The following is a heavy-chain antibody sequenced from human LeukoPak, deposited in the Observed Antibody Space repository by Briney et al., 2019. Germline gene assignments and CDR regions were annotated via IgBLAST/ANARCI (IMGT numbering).Heavy chain of an antibody. CDR1: GYTFTGYY. J-gene: IGHJ6*03. Sequence: ASVKVSCRASGYTFTGYYMHWVRQAPGQGLEWMGIINPSGGSTSYAQKFQGRVTMTTDTSTSTVYMELRSLRSDDTAVYYCAFSSYYLQGNYYYMDVWGKGTTVTVSS. D-gene: IGHD1-26*01. CDR3: AFSSYYLQGNYYYMDV. CDR2: INPSGGST. V-gene: IGHV1-46*01.